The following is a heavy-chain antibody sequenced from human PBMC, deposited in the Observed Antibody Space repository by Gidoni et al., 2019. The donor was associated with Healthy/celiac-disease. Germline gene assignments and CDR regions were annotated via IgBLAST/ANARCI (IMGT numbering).Heavy chain of an antibody. D-gene: IGHD6-13*01. J-gene: IGHJ4*02. CDR1: GFSLSTSGVG. Sequence: QITLKESGPTLVKPTQTLTLTCTFSGFSLSTSGVGVGWIRQPPGKALEWLALIYWNDDKRYSPSLKSRLTITKDTSKNQVVLTMTNMDPVDTATYYCAHSKVAAAGTTFDYWGQGTLVTVSS. CDR2: IYWNDDK. CDR3: AHSKVAAAGTTFDY. V-gene: IGHV2-5*01.